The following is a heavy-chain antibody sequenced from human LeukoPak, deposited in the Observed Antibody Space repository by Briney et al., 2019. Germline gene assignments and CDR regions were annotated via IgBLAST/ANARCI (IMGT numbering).Heavy chain of an antibody. CDR1: GYTFTSHY. CDR2: VNPSGGST. CDR3: AREGRAWLVYVY. J-gene: IGHJ4*02. Sequence: ASVKVSCKASGYTFTSHYIHWVRQAPGQGLEWMGTVNPSGGSTRYAQKFQGRVTMTRDKSTSTVYMELSSLRSEDTAVYYCAREGRAWLVYVYWGQGTLVTVSS. D-gene: IGHD6-19*01. V-gene: IGHV1-46*01.